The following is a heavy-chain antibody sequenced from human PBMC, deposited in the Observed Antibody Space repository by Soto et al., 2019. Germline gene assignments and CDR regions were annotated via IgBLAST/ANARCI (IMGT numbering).Heavy chain of an antibody. CDR3: ASWEGYDSSGYYFDY. Sequence: QVQLVQSGAEVKKPGASVKVSCQASGYTFTSYGISWVRQAPGQGLEWMGWISAYNGNTNYAQKLQGRVTMTTDTSTSTAYMELRSLRSDDTAVYYCASWEGYDSSGYYFDYWGQGTLVTVSS. V-gene: IGHV1-18*04. D-gene: IGHD3-22*01. J-gene: IGHJ4*02. CDR2: ISAYNGNT. CDR1: GYTFTSYG.